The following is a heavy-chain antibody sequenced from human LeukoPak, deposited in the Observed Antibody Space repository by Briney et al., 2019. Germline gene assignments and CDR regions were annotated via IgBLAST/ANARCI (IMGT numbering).Heavy chain of an antibody. Sequence: ASVKVSCKVSGYTLTELSMHWVRQAPGKGLEWMGGFDPEYGETIYAQKFQGRVTITADESTSTAYMELSSLRSEDTAVYYCAKRGGGGTMVRGVMAPFDYWGQGTLVTVSS. CDR3: AKRGGGGTMVRGVMAPFDY. CDR2: FDPEYGET. V-gene: IGHV1-24*01. CDR1: GYTLTELS. J-gene: IGHJ4*02. D-gene: IGHD3-10*01.